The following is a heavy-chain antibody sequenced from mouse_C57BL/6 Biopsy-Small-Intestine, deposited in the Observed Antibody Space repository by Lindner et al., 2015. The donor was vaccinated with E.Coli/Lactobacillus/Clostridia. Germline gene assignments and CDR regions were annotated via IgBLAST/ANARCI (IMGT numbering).Heavy chain of an antibody. D-gene: IGHD3-2*02. CDR1: GFPFTTYT. Sequence: SVKVSCKASGFPFTTYTIHWVRQAPGQGLEWMGWIYVGDDNTKYSQKLQGRVTITRDTSASTAYMDLSSLRSEDTAMYYCAYQAGCGRGCFDFWGQGTPVTVSS. CDR3: AYQAGCGRGCFDF. CDR2: IYVGDDNT. J-gene: IGHJ4*01. V-gene: IGHV1-63*02.